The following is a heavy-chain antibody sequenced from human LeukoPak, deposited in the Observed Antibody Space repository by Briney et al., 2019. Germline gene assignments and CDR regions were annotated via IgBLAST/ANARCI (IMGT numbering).Heavy chain of an antibody. CDR1: GYTFTSYY. D-gene: IGHD3-22*01. CDR3: ARDRRYYYDSSGYYLDY. Sequence: ASVKVSCKASGYTFTSYYMHRVRQAPGQGLEWMGIINPSGGSTTYAQKFQGRVTMTRDTSTSTVYMELSSLRSEDTAVYYCARDRRYYYDSSGYYLDYWGQGTLVTVSS. J-gene: IGHJ4*02. V-gene: IGHV1-46*01. CDR2: INPSGGST.